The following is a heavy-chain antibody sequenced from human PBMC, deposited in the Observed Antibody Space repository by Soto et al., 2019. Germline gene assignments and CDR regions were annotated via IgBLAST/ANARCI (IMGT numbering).Heavy chain of an antibody. CDR2: IRSKANSYAT. Sequence: EVQLVESGGGLVQPGGSLKLSCAASGFTFSGSAMHWVRQASGKGLEWVGRIRSKANSYATAYAASVKGRFTISRDDSKNTAYLQMNSLKTEDTAVYYCTRGHPTDYWGQGTLVTVSS. CDR3: TRGHPTDY. CDR1: GFTFSGSA. J-gene: IGHJ4*02. V-gene: IGHV3-73*02.